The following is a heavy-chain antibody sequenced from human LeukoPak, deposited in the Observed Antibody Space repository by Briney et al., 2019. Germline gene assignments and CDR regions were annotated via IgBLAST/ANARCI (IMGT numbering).Heavy chain of an antibody. J-gene: IGHJ4*02. CDR3: ARGPPPDFDY. Sequence: SETLSLTCTASGDSISSYYWSWIRQHAGKGLEWIGRIHSSGSTNYNPSLKSRLTLSVDTSKNQFSLKLSSVTAADTAVYYCARGPPPDFDYWGRGTLVTVSS. CDR2: IHSSGST. CDR1: GDSISSYY. V-gene: IGHV4-4*07.